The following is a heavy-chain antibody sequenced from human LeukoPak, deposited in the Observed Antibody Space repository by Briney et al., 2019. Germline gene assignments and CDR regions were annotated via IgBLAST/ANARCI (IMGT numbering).Heavy chain of an antibody. D-gene: IGHD2-15*01. CDR2: IYSGGST. V-gene: IGHV3-66*01. CDR1: GFTVSSNY. CDR3: AREIRYCSGGSCYAGHAFDI. J-gene: IGHJ3*02. Sequence: GGSLRLSCAASGFTVSSNYMSWGRQAPGKGLEWVSVIYSGGSTYYADSVKGRFTISRDNSKNTLYLQMNSLRAEDTAVYYCAREIRYCSGGSCYAGHAFDIWGQGTMVTVSS.